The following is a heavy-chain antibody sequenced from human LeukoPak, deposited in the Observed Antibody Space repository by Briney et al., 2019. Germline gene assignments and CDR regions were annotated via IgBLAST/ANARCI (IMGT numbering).Heavy chain of an antibody. CDR3: AKDLSVGDYAPIDY. CDR1: GFTFSINA. Sequence: GSLRLSCAASGFTFSINAMSWVRQAPGKGLEWISYISGGGDRIHYADSVKGRFTISRDNSKNTLFLQMNSLRAEDTAVYYCAKDLSVGDYAPIDYWGQGTLVTISS. CDR2: ISGGGDRI. D-gene: IGHD3-16*01. V-gene: IGHV3-23*01. J-gene: IGHJ4*02.